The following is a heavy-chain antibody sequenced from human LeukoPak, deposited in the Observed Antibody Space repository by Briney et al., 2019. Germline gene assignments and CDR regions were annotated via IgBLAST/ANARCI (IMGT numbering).Heavy chain of an antibody. CDR3: AFHSGIAAAGTLDY. CDR2: ISGSGGST. Sequence: GGSLRLPCAASGFTFSSYAMSWVRQAPGKGLEWVSAISGSGGSTYYADSVKGRFTISRDNSKNTLYLQMNSLRAEDTAVYYCAFHSGIAAAGTLDYWGQGTLVTVSS. J-gene: IGHJ4*02. V-gene: IGHV3-23*01. CDR1: GFTFSSYA. D-gene: IGHD6-13*01.